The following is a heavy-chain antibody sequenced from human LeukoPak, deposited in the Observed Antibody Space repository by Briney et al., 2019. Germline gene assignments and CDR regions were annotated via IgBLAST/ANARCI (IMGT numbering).Heavy chain of an antibody. CDR1: GYTFISYG. Sequence: ASVKVSCKASGYTFISYGISWVRQAPGQGLEWMGWISAYNGNTNYPQKVQGRVTMTTDTSTSTAYMELRSLRSDDTAVYYCARTPIPTAAVAGHWYFDLWGRGTLVTVFS. J-gene: IGHJ2*01. CDR3: ARTPIPTAAVAGHWYFDL. V-gene: IGHV1-18*01. D-gene: IGHD6-13*01. CDR2: ISAYNGNT.